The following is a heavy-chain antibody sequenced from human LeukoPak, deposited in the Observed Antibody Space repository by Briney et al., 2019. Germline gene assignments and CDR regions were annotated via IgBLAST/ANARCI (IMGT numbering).Heavy chain of an antibody. D-gene: IGHD5-24*01. V-gene: IGHV4-59*01. Sequence: PSETLSLTCTVSGGSISSYYWSWIRQPPGKGLEWIGYIYYSGSTNYNPSLKSRVTISVDTSKNQFSLKLSSVTAADTAVYYCARGRDGYIFGYWGQGTLVTVSS. CDR2: IYYSGST. CDR3: ARGRDGYIFGY. CDR1: GGSISSYY. J-gene: IGHJ4*02.